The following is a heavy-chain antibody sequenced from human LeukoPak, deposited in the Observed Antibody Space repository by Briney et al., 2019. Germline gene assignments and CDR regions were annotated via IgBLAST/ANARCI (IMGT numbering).Heavy chain of an antibody. J-gene: IGHJ4*02. D-gene: IGHD1-26*01. Sequence: SETLSLTCTVSGGSISSTSYYWGWIRQPPGRGLEWIGSIYSGGSASYNPSLKSRLTISVDTSKNQFSLKLNSVTAADTAVYYCVRRTSGSYSDYWGQGTLVTVSS. V-gene: IGHV4-39*01. CDR2: IYSGGSA. CDR3: VRRTSGSYSDY. CDR1: GGSISSTSYY.